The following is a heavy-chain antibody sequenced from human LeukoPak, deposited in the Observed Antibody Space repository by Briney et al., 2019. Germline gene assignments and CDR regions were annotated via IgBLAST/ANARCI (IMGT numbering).Heavy chain of an antibody. CDR2: IIPILGIA. Sequence: SVKFYCKASGGTLSSYAISWMRQAPGQGLAWMGRIIPILGIANYAQKFQGRVTITADKATSTAHMELSSLRSEDTAVYCCAGSLTVVTPHSFDYWGQGTLVTVSS. D-gene: IGHD4-23*01. CDR3: AGSLTVVTPHSFDY. J-gene: IGHJ4*02. V-gene: IGHV1-69*04. CDR1: GGTLSSYA.